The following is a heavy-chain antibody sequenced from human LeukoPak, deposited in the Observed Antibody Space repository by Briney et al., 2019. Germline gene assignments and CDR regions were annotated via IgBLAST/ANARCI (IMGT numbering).Heavy chain of an antibody. CDR2: ISSSGSTI. CDR1: GFTFSSYS. D-gene: IGHD1-1*01. V-gene: IGHV3-48*04. CDR3: ARCTTGRTFGSLREIKRSREIDY. J-gene: IGHJ4*02. Sequence: GGSLRLSCAASGFTFSSYSMNWVRQAPGKGLEWVSYISSSGSTIYYADSVKGRFTISRDNAKNSLYLQMNSLRVEDTAVYYCARCTTGRTFGSLREIKRSREIDYWGQGTLVTVSS.